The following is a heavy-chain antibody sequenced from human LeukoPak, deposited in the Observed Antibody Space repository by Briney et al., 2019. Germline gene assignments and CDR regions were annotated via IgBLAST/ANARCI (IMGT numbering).Heavy chain of an antibody. CDR1: GFTVSSNY. CDR2: ISGSGGST. J-gene: IGHJ3*02. V-gene: IGHV3-23*01. Sequence: GGSLRLSCAASGFTVSSNYMSWVRQAPGKGLEWVSAISGSGGSTYYADSVKGRFTISRDNSKNTLYLQMNSLRAEDTAVYYCAKWGAAAGIVAFDIWGQGTMVTVSS. D-gene: IGHD6-13*01. CDR3: AKWGAAAGIVAFDI.